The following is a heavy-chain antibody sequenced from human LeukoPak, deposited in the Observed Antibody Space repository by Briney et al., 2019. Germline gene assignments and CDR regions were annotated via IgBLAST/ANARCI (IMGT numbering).Heavy chain of an antibody. J-gene: IGHJ4*02. Sequence: PGGSLRLSCAASGFTFSSYAMSWVRQAPGKGLEWVSAISGSGGSTYYADSVKGRFTISRDNSKNTLYLQMNSLRAEDTAVYCCAKVRSAVTTQPYAYFDYWGQGTLVTVSS. CDR1: GFTFSSYA. CDR2: ISGSGGST. CDR3: AKVRSAVTTQPYAYFDY. V-gene: IGHV3-23*01. D-gene: IGHD4-17*01.